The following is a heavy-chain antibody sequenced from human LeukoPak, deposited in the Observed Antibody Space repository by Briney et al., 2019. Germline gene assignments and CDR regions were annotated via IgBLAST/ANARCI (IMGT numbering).Heavy chain of an antibody. CDR1: GGSIGKYY. V-gene: IGHV4-59*07. CDR3: ARSDSGGYYNEY. J-gene: IGHJ4*02. Sequence: SDTLYLTCNMSGGSIGKYYWSWIRQSPGEGLQWIGNIYYSGSTNYNPSLESRVTISVDTSKNEFSLKMSSVTTADTAVYYCARSDSGGYYNEYWGQGALVTVSA. D-gene: IGHD3-22*01. CDR2: IYYSGST.